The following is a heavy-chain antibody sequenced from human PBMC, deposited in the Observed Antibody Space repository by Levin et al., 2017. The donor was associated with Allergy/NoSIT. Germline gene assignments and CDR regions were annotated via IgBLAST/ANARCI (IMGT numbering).Heavy chain of an antibody. CDR1: GFTFGDYA. CDR2: IRSKAYGGTT. D-gene: IGHD3-16*01. Sequence: GESLKISCTASGFTFGDYAMSWFRQAPGKGLEWVGFIRSKAYGGTTEYAASVKGRFTITRDDSKSIAYLQMNSLKTEDTAVYYCTGGLTKIWARIDYWGQGTLVTVSS. CDR3: TGGLTKIWARIDY. J-gene: IGHJ4*02. V-gene: IGHV3-49*03.